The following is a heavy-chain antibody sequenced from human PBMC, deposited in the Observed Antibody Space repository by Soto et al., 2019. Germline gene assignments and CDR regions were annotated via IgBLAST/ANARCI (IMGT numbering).Heavy chain of an antibody. V-gene: IGHV4-39*01. CDR3: ASRGPNYCYYGMDV. D-gene: IGHD5-12*01. CDR1: GGSISSSSYY. Sequence: ETLSLTCTVSGGSISSSSYYWGWIRQPPGKGLEWIGSIYYSGSTYYNPSLKSRVTISVDTSKNQFSLKLSSVTAADTAVYYCASRGPNYCYYGMDVWGQGTTVTVSS. CDR2: IYYSGST. J-gene: IGHJ6*02.